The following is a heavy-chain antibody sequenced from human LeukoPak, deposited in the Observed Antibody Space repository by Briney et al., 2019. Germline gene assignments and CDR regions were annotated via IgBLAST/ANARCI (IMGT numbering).Heavy chain of an antibody. CDR3: ARSGCSSTSSYQADY. V-gene: IGHV4-61*02. CDR1: GCSISSDSYY. D-gene: IGHD2-2*01. Sequence: SESLSLTCTVSGCSISSDSYYWNWIRQPAGMGLEWTVRIYTSGNTNYNPALKSLITISVDTSNNQFSLKHSSVTAADTAVYDCARSGCSSTSSYQADYWGQGTLVTVYS. J-gene: IGHJ4*02. CDR2: IYTSGNT.